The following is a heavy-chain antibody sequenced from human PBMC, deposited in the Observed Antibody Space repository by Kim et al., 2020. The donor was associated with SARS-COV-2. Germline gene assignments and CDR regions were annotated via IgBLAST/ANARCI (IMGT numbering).Heavy chain of an antibody. CDR1: GFTVSSNY. Sequence: GGSLRLSCAASGFTVSSNYMSWVRQAPGKGLECVSVIYSGGSTYYADSVKGRFTISRDNSKNTLYLQMNRLRAEDTAVYYCARGFVGGGLRYFDWLLYPPDAFDVWGQGTMVTVSS. D-gene: IGHD3-9*01. CDR2: IYSGGST. CDR3: ARGFVGGGLRYFDWLLYPPDAFDV. J-gene: IGHJ3*01. V-gene: IGHV3-53*01.